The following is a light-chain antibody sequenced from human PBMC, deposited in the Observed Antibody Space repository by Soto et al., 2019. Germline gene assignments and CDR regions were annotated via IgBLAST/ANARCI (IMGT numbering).Light chain of an antibody. CDR2: GAS. J-gene: IGKJ1*01. V-gene: IGKV3-20*01. CDR3: QQYGSSPWT. CDR1: QSVSSSY. Sequence: PGERATLSCRASQSVSSSYLAWYQQKPGQAPRLLIYGASSRATGIPDRYSGSGSGTDFTLTISRLEPEDFAVYYCQQYGSSPWTFGQGTKVEIK.